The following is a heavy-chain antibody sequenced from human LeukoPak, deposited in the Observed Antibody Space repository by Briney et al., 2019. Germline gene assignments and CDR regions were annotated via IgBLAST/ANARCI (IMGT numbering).Heavy chain of an antibody. V-gene: IGHV4-4*07. D-gene: IGHD4-23*01. Sequence: SETLSLTCAVYGGSFSGYYWSWIRQPAGKGLEWIGRIYTSGSTNYNPSLKSRVTMSVDTSKNQFSLKLSSVTAADTAVYYCARDNRSRITPDAFDIWGQGTMVTVSS. CDR2: IYTSGST. J-gene: IGHJ3*02. CDR3: ARDNRSRITPDAFDI. CDR1: GGSFSGYY.